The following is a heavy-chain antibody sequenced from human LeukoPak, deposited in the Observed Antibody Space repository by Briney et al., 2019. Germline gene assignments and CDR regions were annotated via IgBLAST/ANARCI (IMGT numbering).Heavy chain of an antibody. CDR1: EFTFSSYG. CDR2: ISDDGSKK. V-gene: IGHV3-30*18. Sequence: GGSLRLSCAASEFTFSSYGMNWVRQVPGEGLEWVAVISDDGSKKYYVDSVKGRFTISRDNSKNTLYLQMNSLRAEDTAVYYCAKDGQGLTYYFDYWGQGTLVTVSS. CDR3: AKDGQGLTYYFDY. J-gene: IGHJ4*02. D-gene: IGHD3-16*01.